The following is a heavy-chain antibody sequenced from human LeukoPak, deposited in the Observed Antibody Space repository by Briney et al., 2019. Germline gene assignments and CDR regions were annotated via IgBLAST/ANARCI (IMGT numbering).Heavy chain of an antibody. CDR1: GFTFDDYG. CDR3: ARGKFLEWLFYYFDY. J-gene: IGHJ4*02. Sequence: PGGSLRLSCAASGFTFDDYGMSWVRQAPGKGLEWVSGINWNGGSTGYADSVKGRFTISRDNAKNSLYLQMNSLRAEDTALYYCARGKFLEWLFYYFDYWGQGTLVTASS. D-gene: IGHD3-3*01. V-gene: IGHV3-20*04. CDR2: INWNGGST.